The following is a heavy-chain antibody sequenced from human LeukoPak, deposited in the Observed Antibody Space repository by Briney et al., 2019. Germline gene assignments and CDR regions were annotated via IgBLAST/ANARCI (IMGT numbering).Heavy chain of an antibody. CDR3: ARAPPPIAVAGSAFDI. CDR2: IYYSGST. D-gene: IGHD6-19*01. Sequence: PSETLSLTCTVSGGSIRSGGFCWGWLRQNPGKGLEWIGYIYYSGSTYYNPSLKSRITISVDTSKNQFSLKLNSVTAADTAVYYCARAPPPIAVAGSAFDIWGQGTMVTVSS. J-gene: IGHJ3*02. V-gene: IGHV4-31*03. CDR1: GGSIRSGGFC.